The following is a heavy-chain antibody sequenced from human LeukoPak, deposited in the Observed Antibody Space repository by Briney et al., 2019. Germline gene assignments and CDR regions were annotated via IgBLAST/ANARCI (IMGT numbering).Heavy chain of an antibody. J-gene: IGHJ6*04. CDR3: ARETVYDILTGYFYYYYYYGMDV. V-gene: IGHV3-33*01. D-gene: IGHD3-9*01. CDR1: GFTFSSYG. Sequence: GGSLRLSCAASGFTFSSYGMHWVRQAPGKGLEWVAVIWYDGSNKYYADSVKGRFTISRDNSKNTLYLQMNSLRAEDTAVYYCARETVYDILTGYFYYYYYYGMDVWGKGTTVTVSS. CDR2: IWYDGSNK.